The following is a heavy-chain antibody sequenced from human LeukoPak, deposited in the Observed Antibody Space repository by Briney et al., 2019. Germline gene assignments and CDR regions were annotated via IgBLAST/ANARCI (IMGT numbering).Heavy chain of an antibody. CDR3: AKDLATDTLGYFDY. CDR2: IWHSGIRT. Sequence: GSLTLSRAASGFTDSNYAITSVRQPPGKGLEGVSSIWHSGIRTYYAGSVKFRFSTYRDSSKITLYLQMDSLRAEDTAIYYCAKDLATDTLGYFDYWGQGTLVTVSS. CDR1: GFTDSNYA. V-gene: IGHV3-23*01. D-gene: IGHD2-15*01. J-gene: IGHJ4*02.